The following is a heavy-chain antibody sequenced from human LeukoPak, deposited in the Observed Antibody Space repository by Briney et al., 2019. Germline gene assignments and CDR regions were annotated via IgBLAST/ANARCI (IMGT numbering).Heavy chain of an antibody. CDR2: INWNGGST. CDR3: ARVAHSSSGGYGLPDYYYYMDV. D-gene: IGHD6-25*01. Sequence: GGSLRLSCAASGFTFDDYGMSWVRQAPGKGLEWVSGINWNGGSTGYADSVKGRFTISRDNAKNSLYLQMNSLRAEDTALYYCARVAHSSSGGYGLPDYYYYMDVWGKGTTVTVSS. CDR1: GFTFDDYG. J-gene: IGHJ6*03. V-gene: IGHV3-20*04.